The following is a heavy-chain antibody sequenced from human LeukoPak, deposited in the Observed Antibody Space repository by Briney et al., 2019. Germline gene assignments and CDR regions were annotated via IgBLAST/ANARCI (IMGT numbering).Heavy chain of an antibody. D-gene: IGHD2-21*02. CDR2: ISAYNGNT. CDR1: GYTFTSYG. V-gene: IGHV1-18*01. Sequence: GASVQVSCKASGYTFTSYGISWVGQAPGQGLEWMGWISAYNGNTNDAQKLQGGVTMTTDTSTSTVYIELRSLRSDDTAVYYCARTIVVVTADYFDYWGQGTLVTVSS. CDR3: ARTIVVVTADYFDY. J-gene: IGHJ4*02.